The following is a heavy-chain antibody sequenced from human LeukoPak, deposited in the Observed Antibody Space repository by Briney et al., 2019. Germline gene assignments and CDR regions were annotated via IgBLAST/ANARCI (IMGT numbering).Heavy chain of an antibody. CDR3: ARGYYDFWSGYYTMYYFDY. Sequence: ASVKVSCKASGYTFTSYGISWVRQAPGQGLEWMGWISAYNGNTNYAQKLQGRVTMTTDTSTSTAYMELRSQRSDDTAVYYCARGYYDFWSGYYTMYYFDYWGQGTLVTVSS. V-gene: IGHV1-18*01. D-gene: IGHD3-3*01. J-gene: IGHJ4*02. CDR2: ISAYNGNT. CDR1: GYTFTSYG.